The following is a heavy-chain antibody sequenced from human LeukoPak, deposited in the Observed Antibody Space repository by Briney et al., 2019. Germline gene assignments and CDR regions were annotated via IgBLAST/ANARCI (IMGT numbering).Heavy chain of an antibody. D-gene: IGHD3-22*01. V-gene: IGHV1-2*02. CDR3: ARLYYYDSSGYGFDY. CDR1: GYTFTGYY. CDR2: INSNSGGT. J-gene: IGHJ4*02. Sequence: ASVKVSCKASGYTFTGYYMYWMRQAPGQGPEWMGWINSNSGGTNYAQKFQGRVTMTRDTSISTVYMELSRLRSDDTAVYYCARLYYYDSSGYGFDYWGQGTLVTVSS.